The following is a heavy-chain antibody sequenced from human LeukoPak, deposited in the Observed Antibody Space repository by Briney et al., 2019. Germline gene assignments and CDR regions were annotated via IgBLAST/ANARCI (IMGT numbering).Heavy chain of an antibody. CDR2: INPNSGGT. Sequence: GASVKVSCKASGYTFTGYYMHWVRQAPGQGLEWMGWINPNSGGTNYAQKFQGWVTMTRDTSISTAYMELSRLRSDDTAVYYCARDPPHSSSGDYWGQGTLVTVSS. CDR3: ARDPPHSSSGDY. CDR1: GYTFTGYY. J-gene: IGHJ4*02. D-gene: IGHD6-6*01. V-gene: IGHV1-2*04.